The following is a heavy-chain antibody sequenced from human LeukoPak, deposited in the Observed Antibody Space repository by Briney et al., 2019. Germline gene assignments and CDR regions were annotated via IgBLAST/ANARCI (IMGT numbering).Heavy chain of an antibody. CDR3: ARMIGYDFWSGYYPYYFDY. D-gene: IGHD3-3*01. V-gene: IGHV3-53*01. CDR1: GFSVGSKY. Sequence: GGSLRLSCAASGFSVGSKYMSWVRQAPGKGLEWVSIIHSGVRTYYADSVKGRFAISRDNSQNTLYLQMNSLRVEDTAVYYCARMIGYDFWSGYYPYYFDYWGQGTLVTVSS. J-gene: IGHJ4*02. CDR2: IHSGVRT.